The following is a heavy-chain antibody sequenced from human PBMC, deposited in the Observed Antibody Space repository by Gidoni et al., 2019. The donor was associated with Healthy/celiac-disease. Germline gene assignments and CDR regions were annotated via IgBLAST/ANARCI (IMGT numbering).Heavy chain of an antibody. D-gene: IGHD3-3*01. J-gene: IGHJ4*02. V-gene: IGHV4-34*01. CDR1: GGSFSGYY. Sequence: QVQLQQWGAGLLKPSETLSLTCAVYGGSFSGYYWSWIRQPPGKGLEWIGEINHSGSTNYNPSLKSRVTISVDTSKNQFSLKLSSVTAADTAVYYCARGRFSRGTKTPYYFDYWGQGTLVTVSS. CDR2: INHSGST. CDR3: ARGRFSRGTKTPYYFDY.